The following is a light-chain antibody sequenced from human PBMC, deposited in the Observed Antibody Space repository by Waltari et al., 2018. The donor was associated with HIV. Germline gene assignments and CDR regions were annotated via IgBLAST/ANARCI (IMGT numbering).Light chain of an antibody. CDR1: SSTIGSNT. CDR3: AAWDDSLNGYV. V-gene: IGLV1-44*01. Sequence: QSVLTQPPSASGTPGQRVTISCSGSSSTIGSNTANWYQQLPGTAPKLLIYSNNQRPSGVPDRFSGSKSGTSASLAISGLQSEDEADYYCAAWDDSLNGYVFGTGTKVTVL. CDR2: SNN. J-gene: IGLJ1*01.